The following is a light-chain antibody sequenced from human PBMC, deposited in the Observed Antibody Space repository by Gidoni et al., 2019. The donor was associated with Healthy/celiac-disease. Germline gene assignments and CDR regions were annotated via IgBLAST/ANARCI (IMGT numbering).Light chain of an antibody. J-gene: IGKJ4*01. CDR1: QSISSY. Sequence: DIQMTQSPSSLSASVGDRVTITCRASQSISSYLNWYQQKPGKAPKLLIYAASSLQSGVPSRFSGSGSGTDFTLTTSSLQPEDVATYYCQQSYSTPPGTFGGGTKVEIK. CDR2: AAS. V-gene: IGKV1-39*01. CDR3: QQSYSTPPGT.